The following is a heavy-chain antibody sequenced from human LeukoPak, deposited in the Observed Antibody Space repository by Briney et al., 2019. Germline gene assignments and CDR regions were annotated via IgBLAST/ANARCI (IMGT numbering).Heavy chain of an antibody. CDR3: VRHAASGGSGVDY. CDR2: IRSKANNYAT. V-gene: IGHV3-73*01. CDR1: GFTFSGSA. J-gene: IGHJ4*02. D-gene: IGHD3-10*01. Sequence: GGSLRLSCAASGFTFSGSAMHWVRQASGKGLEWVGRIRSKANNYATAYTASVKGRFTISRDDSKNTAYLQMNSLKTEDTAMYYCVRHAASGGSGVDYWGQGTLVTVSS.